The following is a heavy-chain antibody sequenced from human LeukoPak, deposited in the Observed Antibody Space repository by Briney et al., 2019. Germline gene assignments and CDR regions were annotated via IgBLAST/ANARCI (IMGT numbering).Heavy chain of an antibody. J-gene: IGHJ4*02. Sequence: PSGTLSLTCAVSGGSISSSNWWSWIRQPPGKGLEWIGEIYHSGSTNYNPSLKSRVTISVDTSKNQFSLKLSSVTAADTAVYYCARGLGSGRFYFDYWGQGTLVTVSS. D-gene: IGHD3-10*01. CDR2: IYHSGST. CDR3: ARGLGSGRFYFDY. V-gene: IGHV4-4*02. CDR1: GGSISSSNW.